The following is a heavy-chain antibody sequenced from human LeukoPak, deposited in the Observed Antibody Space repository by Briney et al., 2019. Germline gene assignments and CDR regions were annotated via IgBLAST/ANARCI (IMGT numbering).Heavy chain of an antibody. CDR2: IKQEGSEK. CDR1: GFTFSRYW. V-gene: IGHV3-7*01. J-gene: IGHJ4*02. CDR3: ARDQYDFWSGYCDY. D-gene: IGHD3-3*01. Sequence: GGPLRLPCAASGFTFSRYWMSWAPQAPGKGLEGVANIKQEGSEKYYVDSVKGRFTISRDNAKNSLYLQMNSLRAEDTAVYYCARDQYDFWSGYCDYWGQGTLVTVSS.